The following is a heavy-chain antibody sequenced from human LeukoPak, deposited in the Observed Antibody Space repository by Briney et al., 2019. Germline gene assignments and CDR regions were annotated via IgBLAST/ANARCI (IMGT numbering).Heavy chain of an antibody. D-gene: IGHD6-13*01. CDR1: GFTFSSYA. J-gene: IGHJ3*02. CDR3: AKFGYSSSWHDAFDI. Sequence: PGGSLRLSCAASGFTFSSYARSWVRQAPGKGLEWVSAISGSGGSTYYADSVKGRFTISRDNSKNTLYLQMNSLRAEDTVVYYCAKFGYSSSWHDAFDIWGQGTMVTVSS. CDR2: ISGSGGST. V-gene: IGHV3-23*01.